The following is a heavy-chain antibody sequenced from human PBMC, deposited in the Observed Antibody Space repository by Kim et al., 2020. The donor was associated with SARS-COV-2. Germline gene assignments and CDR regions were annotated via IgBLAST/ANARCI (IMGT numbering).Heavy chain of an antibody. J-gene: IGHJ4*02. D-gene: IGHD2-8*01. V-gene: IGHV3-9*01. Sequence: IVYADSVKGRFTISRDNAKNSLYLQMNSLRVEDTALYYCARALGVKFYFGYWGQGTLVTVSS. CDR2: I. CDR3: ARALGVKFYFGY.